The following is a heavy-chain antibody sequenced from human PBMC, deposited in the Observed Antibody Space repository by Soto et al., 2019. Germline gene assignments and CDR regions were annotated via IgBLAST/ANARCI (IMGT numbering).Heavy chain of an antibody. Sequence: QVQLVESGGGVVQPGRSLRLSCAASGFTFSSYGMHWVRQAPGKGLEWVAVIWYDGSNKYYADSVKGRFTISRDNSKNTLYLQMNSLRAEDTAVYYCARDEWMVRGGYYYYGMDVWGQGTTVTVSS. CDR1: GFTFSSYG. J-gene: IGHJ6*02. CDR3: ARDEWMVRGGYYYYGMDV. CDR2: IWYDGSNK. D-gene: IGHD3-10*01. V-gene: IGHV3-33*01.